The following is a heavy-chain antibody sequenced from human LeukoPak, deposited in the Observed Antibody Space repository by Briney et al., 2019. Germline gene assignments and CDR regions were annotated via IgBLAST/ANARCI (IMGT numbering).Heavy chain of an antibody. V-gene: IGHV3-23*01. J-gene: IGHJ4*02. CDR2: ISGSDGST. CDR1: GFTFSSSA. Sequence: GSLRLSCAASGFTFSSSAMSWVRLAPGKGLEWVSGISGSDGSTYYADSVKGRFTISRDNSKNTLFLQMNSLRAEDTAVYYCAKGGTIYYDSSGPLGWGQGTLVTVSS. D-gene: IGHD3-22*01. CDR3: AKGGTIYYDSSGPLG.